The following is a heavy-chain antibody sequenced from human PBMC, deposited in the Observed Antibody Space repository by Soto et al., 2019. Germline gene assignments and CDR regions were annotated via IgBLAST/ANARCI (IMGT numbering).Heavy chain of an antibody. V-gene: IGHV4-39*01. Sequence: SETLSLTCTISGGSFNGSAYYWAWIRQPPGKGLECIGYMYYGGTTYYNPSLKSRVSMSVDTSKNQFSLKLSSVTAADTAVYYCARGRIRGGVAYYYYYYGMDVWGQGTTVTVSS. CDR2: MYYGGTT. CDR1: GGSFNGSAYY. D-gene: IGHD2-15*01. J-gene: IGHJ6*02. CDR3: ARGRIRGGVAYYYYYYGMDV.